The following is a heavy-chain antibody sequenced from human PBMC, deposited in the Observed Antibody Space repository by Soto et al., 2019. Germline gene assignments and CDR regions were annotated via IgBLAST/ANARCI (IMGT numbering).Heavy chain of an antibody. V-gene: IGHV3-30-3*01. CDR3: ARDQDHDYGEYKVAY. J-gene: IGHJ4*02. D-gene: IGHD4-17*01. CDR2: ISYDGSSK. Sequence: PGGSLRLSCAASGFTFNSYAMHWVRQAPGKGLEWVATISYDGSSKYYADSVKGRFTISRDNYKNTLYLLMNSLRAEDTAVYFCARDQDHDYGEYKVAYWGQGTPVTVSS. CDR1: GFTFNSYA.